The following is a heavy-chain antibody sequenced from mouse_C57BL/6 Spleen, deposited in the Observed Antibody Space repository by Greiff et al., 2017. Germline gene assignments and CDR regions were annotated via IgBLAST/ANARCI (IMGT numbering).Heavy chain of an antibody. Sequence: QVQLQQPGAELVMPGASVKLSCKASGYTFTSYWMHWVKQRPGQGLEWIGEIDPSDSYTNYNQKFKGKSTLTVDKSSSTAYMQLSSLTSEDSAVYYCARLGDDYEGYFDVWGTGTTVTVSS. CDR1: GYTFTSYW. V-gene: IGHV1-69*01. D-gene: IGHD2-4*01. CDR3: ARLGDDYEGYFDV. CDR2: IDPSDSYT. J-gene: IGHJ1*03.